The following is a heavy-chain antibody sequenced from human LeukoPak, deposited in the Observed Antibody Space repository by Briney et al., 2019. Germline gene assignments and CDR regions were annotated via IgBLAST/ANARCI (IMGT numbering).Heavy chain of an antibody. CDR2: ISSSSSYT. V-gene: IGHV3-11*06. D-gene: IGHD3-22*01. J-gene: IGHJ4*02. Sequence: GGSLRLSCAASGFTFGDYYMSWIRQAPGKGLEWVSYISSSSSYTNYADSVKGRFTISRDNAKNSLYLQMNSLRAEDTAVYYCARTVVVVDGRYYFDYWGQGTLVTVSS. CDR1: GFTFGDYY. CDR3: ARTVVVVDGRYYFDY.